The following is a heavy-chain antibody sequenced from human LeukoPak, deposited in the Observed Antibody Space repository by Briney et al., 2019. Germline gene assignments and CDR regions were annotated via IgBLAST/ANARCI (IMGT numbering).Heavy chain of an antibody. J-gene: IGHJ5*02. CDR2: IYSGGST. D-gene: IGHD3-10*01. V-gene: IGHV3-53*01. CDR3: ARVSIYSYGSGSYYKS. CDR1: GFTVSSNY. Sequence: PGGSLRLSCAASGFTVSSNYMSWVRQAPGKGLEWVSVIYSGGSTYYADSVKGRFTISRDNSKNTLYLQMNSLRAEDTAVYYCARVSIYSYGSGSYYKSWGQGTLVTVSS.